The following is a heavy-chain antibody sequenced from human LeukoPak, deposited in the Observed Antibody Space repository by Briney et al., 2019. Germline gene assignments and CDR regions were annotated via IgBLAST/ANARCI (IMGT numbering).Heavy chain of an antibody. J-gene: IGHJ6*02. CDR3: ARGKLLRNYYYGMDV. D-gene: IGHD2-15*01. V-gene: IGHV3-74*01. CDR2: INSDGSST. CDR1: GFTFSSYW. Sequence: GGSLRHSCAASGFTFSSYWMHWVRQAPGKGLVWVSRINSDGSSTSYADSVKGRFTISRDNAKNTLYLQVNSLRAEDTAVYYCARGKLLRNYYYGMDVWGQGTTVTVSS.